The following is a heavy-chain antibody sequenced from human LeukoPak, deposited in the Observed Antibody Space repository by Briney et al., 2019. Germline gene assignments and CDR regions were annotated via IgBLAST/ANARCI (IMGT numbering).Heavy chain of an antibody. J-gene: IGHJ4*02. CDR2: IIPIFGTA. D-gene: IGHD5-18*01. CDR1: GGTFSSYA. Sequence: SVKVSCKASGGTFSSYAISWVRQAPGQGLEWMGGIIPIFGTANYAQKFQGKVTITADESTSTIYMELSSLRSEDTAVYYCARGTVPRGCSYGYPDYWGQGTLVTVSS. V-gene: IGHV1-69*13. CDR3: ARGTVPRGCSYGYPDY.